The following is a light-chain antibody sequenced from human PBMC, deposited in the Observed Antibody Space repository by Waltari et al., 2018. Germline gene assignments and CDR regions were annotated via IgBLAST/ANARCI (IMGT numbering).Light chain of an antibody. V-gene: IGKV1-39*01. CDR3: QQAYNTPVT. CDR2: GAS. J-gene: IGKJ3*01. CDR1: QTINNF. Sequence: DIQMTQSPSSLSASVRDRVAITCRASQTINNFLNWYQKKPGKAPKLLIYGASTLHNGVPSRFSGSASGTDFTLIISSLQPEDFATYYCQQAYNTPVTFGPGTKVDIK.